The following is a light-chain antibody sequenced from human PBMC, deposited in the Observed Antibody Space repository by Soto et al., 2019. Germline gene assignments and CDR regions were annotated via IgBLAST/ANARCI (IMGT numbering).Light chain of an antibody. J-gene: IGKJ3*01. CDR1: QSVSNN. CDR2: GAS. CDR3: QQYNDWPFT. V-gene: IGKV3-15*01. Sequence: EIVMTQSPATLSVSPGERATLSCGASQSVSNNLAWYQQKPGQAPRLLIYGASTRATGIPARFSGSGSGTEFTLTISGLQSEDCALYYCQQYNDWPFTFGPGTNVDIK.